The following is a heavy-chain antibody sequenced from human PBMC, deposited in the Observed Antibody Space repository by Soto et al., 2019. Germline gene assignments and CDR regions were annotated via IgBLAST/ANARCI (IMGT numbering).Heavy chain of an antibody. CDR2: IKADGSET. CDR3: AKGGHIDF. CDR1: GFSFSTYW. J-gene: IGHJ4*02. D-gene: IGHD3-16*01. Sequence: EVQLVESGGGLVKPGGSLRLSCAASGFSFSTYWMSWVRQVPGTGLEWVANIKADGSETYYVDSVRGRFTISRDNAKTSLFLQLNSLRDEDTSVYYCAKGGHIDFCGQGTLVTVSS. V-gene: IGHV3-7*03.